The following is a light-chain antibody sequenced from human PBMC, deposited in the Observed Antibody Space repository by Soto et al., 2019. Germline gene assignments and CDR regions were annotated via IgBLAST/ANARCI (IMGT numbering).Light chain of an antibody. CDR3: CSYAGSSTWV. J-gene: IGLJ3*02. CDR2: EGS. CDR1: SSDVGSYNF. V-gene: IGLV2-23*01. Sequence: QFALTQPASVSGSPGQSITISCTGTSSDVGSYNFVSWYQQHPGKAPKLMIYEGSKRPSGVSNRFSGSKSGNTASLTISVLQAEDEADYYCCSYAGSSTWVFGGGTKLPVL.